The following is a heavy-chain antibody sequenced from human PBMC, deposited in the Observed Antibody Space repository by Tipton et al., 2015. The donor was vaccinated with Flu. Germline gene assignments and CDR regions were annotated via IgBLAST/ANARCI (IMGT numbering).Heavy chain of an antibody. D-gene: IGHD1-7*01. V-gene: IGHV3-23*01. Sequence: AASGFTFSSYAMSWVRQAPGKGLEWVSGSCGHDGSTIYADSVKGRFTVSRDNSDNTLYLHMDSLRAEDTAVYYCAKDNNWNCDYYFDSWGQGTLVTVSS. CDR2: SCGHDGST. CDR1: GFTFSSYA. J-gene: IGHJ4*02. CDR3: AKDNNWNCDYYFDS.